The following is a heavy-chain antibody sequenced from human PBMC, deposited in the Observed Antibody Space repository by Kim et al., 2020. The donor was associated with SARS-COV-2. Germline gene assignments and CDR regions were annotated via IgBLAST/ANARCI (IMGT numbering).Heavy chain of an antibody. V-gene: IGHV1-2*06. Sequence: ASVKVSCKASGYTFTGYYMHWVRQAPGQGLEWMGRINPNSGGTNYAQKFQGRVTITRDTSISTAYMELSRLRSDDTAVYYCARDGYDEQYGMDVWGQGTTVTVSS. J-gene: IGHJ6*02. CDR1: GYTFTGYY. CDR2: INPNSGGT. CDR3: ARDGYDEQYGMDV. D-gene: IGHD5-12*01.